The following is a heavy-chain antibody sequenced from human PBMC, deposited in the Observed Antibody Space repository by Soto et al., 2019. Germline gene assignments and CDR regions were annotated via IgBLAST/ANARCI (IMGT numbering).Heavy chain of an antibody. CDR3: ARGGFSSSWRFDY. Sequence: QVQLLKSGAEVRKPGSSVKVSCKASGDTFSSYAISWVRQAPGQGLEWMGGIVPFIGTTNYAQNFQGRVTITADKSTSTTYMELTSLRSEDTAVYYCARGGFSSSWRFDYWGQGALVTVSS. D-gene: IGHD6-13*01. J-gene: IGHJ4*02. V-gene: IGHV1-69*06. CDR2: IVPFIGTT. CDR1: GDTFSSYA.